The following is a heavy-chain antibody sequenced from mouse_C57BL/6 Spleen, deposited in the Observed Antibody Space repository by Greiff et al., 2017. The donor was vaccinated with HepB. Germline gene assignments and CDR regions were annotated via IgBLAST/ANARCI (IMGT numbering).Heavy chain of an antibody. CDR3: ARDPGIYYGYPAWFAY. V-gene: IGHV3-6*01. Sequence: EVKLQESGPGLVKPSQSLSLTCSVTGYSITSGYNWNWIRQFPGNKLEWMGYISYDGSNNYNPSLKNRISITRDTSKNQFFLKLNSVTTEDTATYYCARDPGIYYGYPAWFAYWGQGTLVTVSA. D-gene: IGHD2-2*01. J-gene: IGHJ3*01. CDR2: ISYDGSN. CDR1: GYSITSGYN.